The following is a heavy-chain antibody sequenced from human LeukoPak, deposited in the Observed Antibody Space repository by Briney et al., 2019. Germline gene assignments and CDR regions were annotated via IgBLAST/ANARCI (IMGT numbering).Heavy chain of an antibody. CDR3: ARDSIMITFGGVTFDY. J-gene: IGHJ4*02. D-gene: IGHD3-16*01. Sequence: GGSLRLSCAASGFTFSSYSMDWVRQAPGKGLEWVSSISSSSSYIYYADSVRGRFTISRDNAKNSLYLQMNSLRAEDTAVYYCARDSIMITFGGVTFDYWGQGTLVTVPS. CDR1: GFTFSSYS. V-gene: IGHV3-21*01. CDR2: ISSSSSYI.